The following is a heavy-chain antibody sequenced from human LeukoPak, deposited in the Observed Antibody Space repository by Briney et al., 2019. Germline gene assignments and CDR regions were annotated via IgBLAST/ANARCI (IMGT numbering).Heavy chain of an antibody. J-gene: IGHJ4*02. CDR2: ISSSSATI. CDR1: GLTFNTYS. Sequence: PGGSLRLSCVASGLTFNTYSMNWFRQAPGKGLEWISYISSSSATIYYADSVKGRFTISRDNAKNSLFLQVSSLRAEDTAVYYCARGRDLFDSWGQGTLVIVPS. V-gene: IGHV3-48*04. CDR3: ARGRDLFDS.